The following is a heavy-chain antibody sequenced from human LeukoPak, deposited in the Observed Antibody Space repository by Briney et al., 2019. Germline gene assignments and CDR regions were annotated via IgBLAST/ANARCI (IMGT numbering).Heavy chain of an antibody. V-gene: IGHV4-34*01. CDR3: ARCYGPTVSSPRADY. D-gene: IGHD4-17*01. J-gene: IGHJ4*02. CDR2: INHSGVT. CDR1: GGSFSAYY. Sequence: SETLSLTCAVYGGSFSAYYWSWLREAPGKGVEWIGEINHSGVTTYNPSLKSRVTISVDTSKNQFSLKLNSVTAAETAMYYGARCYGPTVSSPRADYWGQGTLVTVSS.